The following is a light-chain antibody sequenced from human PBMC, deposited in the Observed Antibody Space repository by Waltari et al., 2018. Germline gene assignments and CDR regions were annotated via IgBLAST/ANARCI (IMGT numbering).Light chain of an antibody. J-gene: IGKJ4*01. CDR3: QQYNSYSLLS. Sequence: RASESIGNCLAWYHQKPGKAPKLLIYKASTLESGVPSRFSGSGSGTEFTLTISSLQPEDFATYYCQQYNSYSLLSFGGGTKVEIK. V-gene: IGKV1-5*03. CDR2: KAS. CDR1: ESIGNC.